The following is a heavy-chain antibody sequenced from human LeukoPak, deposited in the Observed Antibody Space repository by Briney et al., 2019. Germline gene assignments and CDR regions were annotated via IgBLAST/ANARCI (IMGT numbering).Heavy chain of an antibody. CDR1: GYTFTAFA. V-gene: IGHV1-3*04. Sequence: GASVKVSCKASGYTFTAFAMHWVRQAPSQRLEWMGWINTGNGNTKYSQTFQGRVTITRDTSASTVYMDLSSLRSEDTAVYYCAREGLKGLDYWGQGNLVTVSS. CDR3: AREGLKGLDY. J-gene: IGHJ4*02. CDR2: INTGNGNT. D-gene: IGHD2-8*01.